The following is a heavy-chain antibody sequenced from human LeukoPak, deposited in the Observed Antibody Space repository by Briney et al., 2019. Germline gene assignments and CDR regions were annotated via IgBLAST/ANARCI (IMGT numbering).Heavy chain of an antibody. Sequence: QPGGSLRLSCVASGFTFSNYAMHWVRQAPGKGLEWVAVISSDGSNSYYRDSVKGRFTISRDNSKNTLYLQMNSLRAEGTAVYYCVGSSGWYRPTFDYWGQGTLVTVS. J-gene: IGHJ4*02. CDR1: GFTFSNYA. CDR3: VGSSGWYRPTFDY. D-gene: IGHD6-19*01. V-gene: IGHV3-30-3*01. CDR2: ISSDGSNS.